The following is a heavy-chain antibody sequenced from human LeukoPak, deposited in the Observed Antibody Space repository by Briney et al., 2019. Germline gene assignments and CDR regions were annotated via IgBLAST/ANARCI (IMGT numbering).Heavy chain of an antibody. D-gene: IGHD4-11*01. CDR3: ARVGYSNYRYYFDY. CDR1: GGSISSYY. CDR2: IYYSGST. V-gene: IGHV4-59*01. Sequence: PSETLSLTCTVSGGSISSYYWSWIRQPPGKGLEWIGYIYYSGSTNYNPSLKSRVTISVDTSKNQFSLKLSSVTAADTAVYYCARVGYSNYRYYFDYWGQGTLVTVSS. J-gene: IGHJ4*02.